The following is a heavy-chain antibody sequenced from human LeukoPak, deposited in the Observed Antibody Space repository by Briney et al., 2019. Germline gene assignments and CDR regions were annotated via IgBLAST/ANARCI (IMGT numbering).Heavy chain of an antibody. V-gene: IGHV3-7*01. CDR2: IKQDGSEK. CDR1: GYNVSLYG. Sequence: SLTLSCTSSGYNVSLYGNNWNRLAQGQGLEWVANIKQDGSEKYYVDSVKGRFTISRDNAKNSLYLQMNSLRAEDTAVYYCARGDYMDVWGKGTTVTVSS. CDR3: ARGDYMDV. J-gene: IGHJ6*03.